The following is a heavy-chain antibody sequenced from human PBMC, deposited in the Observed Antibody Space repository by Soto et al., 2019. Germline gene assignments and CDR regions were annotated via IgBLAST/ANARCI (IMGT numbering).Heavy chain of an antibody. CDR3: ARVRYGDDYYDY. Sequence: PSETLSLTCTVSGGSISSYYWSWIRQPPGKGMEWNGYIYYSGSTNYNPSLKSRVTISVDTSKNQFSLKLSSVTAADTAVYYCARVRYGDDYYDYWGQGTLVTVSS. D-gene: IGHD4-17*01. CDR2: IYYSGST. V-gene: IGHV4-59*01. CDR1: GGSISSYY. J-gene: IGHJ4*02.